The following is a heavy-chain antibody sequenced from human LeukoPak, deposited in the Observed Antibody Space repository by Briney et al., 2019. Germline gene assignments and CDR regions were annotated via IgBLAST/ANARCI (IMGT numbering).Heavy chain of an antibody. CDR2: ISSSSSTI. J-gene: IGHJ4*02. Sequence: HPGGSLRLSCAASGFTFSSYSMNWVRQAPGKGLEWVSYISSSSSTIYYADSVKGRFTISRDNAKNSLYLQMNSLRAEDTAVYYCARDQAWGYSYGDADYWGQGTLVTVSS. D-gene: IGHD5-18*01. CDR1: GFTFSSYS. CDR3: ARDQAWGYSYGDADY. V-gene: IGHV3-48*04.